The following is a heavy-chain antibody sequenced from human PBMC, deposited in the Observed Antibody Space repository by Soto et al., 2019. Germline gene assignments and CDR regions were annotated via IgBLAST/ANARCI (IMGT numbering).Heavy chain of an antibody. Sequence: GGSLRLSCAASGFTFRSFTMIWVRQAPGKGLEWVSTISSNSAYIYYTDALRGRFTISRDNAKNSLHLQMNSLRAEDTAVYYCARRGYSSRMKDYWGQGTLVTVSS. V-gene: IGHV3-21*04. CDR3: ARRGYSSRMKDY. CDR2: ISSNSAYI. CDR1: GFTFRSFT. J-gene: IGHJ4*02. D-gene: IGHD6-13*01.